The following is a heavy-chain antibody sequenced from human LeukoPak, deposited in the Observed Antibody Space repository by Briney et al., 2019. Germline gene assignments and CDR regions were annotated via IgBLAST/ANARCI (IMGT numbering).Heavy chain of an antibody. Sequence: PGGSLRLSCAASGLTVSSNYMNWVRQAPGKGLEWVSVIYSGGSTYYADSVKGRFTISRDNSKNTLYLQMNSLRAEDTAVYYCAKGSYGSGTYGSFDYWGQGTLVTVSS. CDR2: IYSGGST. CDR3: AKGSYGSGTYGSFDY. J-gene: IGHJ4*02. V-gene: IGHV3-66*01. D-gene: IGHD3-10*01. CDR1: GLTVSSNY.